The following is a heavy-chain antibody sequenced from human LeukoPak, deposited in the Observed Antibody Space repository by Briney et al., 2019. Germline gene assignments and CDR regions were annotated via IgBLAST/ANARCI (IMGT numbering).Heavy chain of an antibody. CDR3: AVTYYDYYYYYMDV. Sequence: SETLSLTCTVSGGSISSYYWSWIRQPPGKGLEWIGYNYYSGSTNYNPSLKSRVTISVDTSKNQFSLKLSSVTAADTAVYYCAVTYYDYYYYYMDVWGKGTTVTVSS. CDR2: NYYSGST. D-gene: IGHD3-3*01. V-gene: IGHV4-59*01. CDR1: GGSISSYY. J-gene: IGHJ6*03.